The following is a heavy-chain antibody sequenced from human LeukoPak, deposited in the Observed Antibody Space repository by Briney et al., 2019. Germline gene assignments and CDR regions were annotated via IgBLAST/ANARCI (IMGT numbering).Heavy chain of an antibody. CDR3: VRAAYSYGL. J-gene: IGHJ4*02. CDR2: INYNGSST. CDR1: GFTFDDYA. D-gene: IGHD5-18*01. Sequence: GGSLRLSCAASGFTFDDYAMHWVRQAPGKGLVWVSRINYNGSSTAYADSVKGRFTISRDNAKNTLFLQMNSLTAADTAVYYCVRAAYSYGLWGQGTLVTVSS. V-gene: IGHV3-74*01.